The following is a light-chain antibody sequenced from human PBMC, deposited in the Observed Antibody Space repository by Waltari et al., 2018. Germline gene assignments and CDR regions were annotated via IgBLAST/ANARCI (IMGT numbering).Light chain of an antibody. CDR1: QDIGRW. V-gene: IGKV1-12*01. CDR2: AAS. CDR3: QQTNTFPFT. Sequence: DIQMIQSPSSVSASLGDRVTITCRASQDIGRWLAWYKHKPGRAPNLLIFAASSLQNGVPSRFSGSGSGTYFTLTTNSLQPEDFATYYCQQTNTFPFTFGQGTKLEIK. J-gene: IGKJ2*01.